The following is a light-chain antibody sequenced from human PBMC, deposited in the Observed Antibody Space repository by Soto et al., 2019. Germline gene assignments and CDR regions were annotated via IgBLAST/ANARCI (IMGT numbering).Light chain of an antibody. J-gene: IGKJ3*01. CDR1: QTVRSGY. CDR2: GAS. CDR3: QQYNTSPT. Sequence: ENVLTQSPGTLSLSPGERATLSCRASQTVRSGYLAWYQQKPVQAPRLLIHGASSRATGSPERFSGSGSGTDITLSISRLEPEDFAVYYCQQYNTSPTFGPGTRVDIK. V-gene: IGKV3-20*01.